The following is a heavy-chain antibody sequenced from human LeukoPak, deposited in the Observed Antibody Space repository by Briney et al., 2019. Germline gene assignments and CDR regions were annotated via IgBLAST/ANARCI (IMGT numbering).Heavy chain of an antibody. CDR3: TRAGSYGYYWYFDL. J-gene: IGHJ2*01. CDR1: GDSVSSSSAT. D-gene: IGHD5-18*01. V-gene: IGHV6-1*01. CDR2: TYYWSKWYN. Sequence: SQTLSLTCAISGDSVSSSSATWNWIRQSPSRGLEWLGRTYYWSKWYNDYAVSVKSRITINPDTSKNQFSLQLNSVTPEDTAVYYCTRAGSYGYYWYFDLWGRGTLVTVSS.